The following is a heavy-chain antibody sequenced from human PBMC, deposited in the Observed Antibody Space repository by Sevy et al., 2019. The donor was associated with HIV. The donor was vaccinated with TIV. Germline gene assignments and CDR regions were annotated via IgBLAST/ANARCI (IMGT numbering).Heavy chain of an antibody. J-gene: IGHJ6*02. V-gene: IGHV3-9*01. CDR3: AKSKVASVYHYYGLDV. CDR2: IRWSGHSV. CDR1: GFTFDEHA. Sequence: SLKISCKTSGFTFDEHAMHWVRQGPGKGLEWVSSIRWSGHSVAYADSVQGRFTISRDNIKSSLSLQMDSLRPEDTAVYFCAKSKVASVYHYYGLDVWGQGTAVTVSS.